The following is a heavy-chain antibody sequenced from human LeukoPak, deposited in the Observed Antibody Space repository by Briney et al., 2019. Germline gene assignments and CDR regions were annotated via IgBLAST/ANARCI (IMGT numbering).Heavy chain of an antibody. CDR3: ARDTGGIVGAYYFDY. CDR1: GLPLRRFS. Sequence: GGTLRLLRAASGLPLRRFSVNWARQAPGKGLVGGSYLSSNTSHIFYADSLKGRFTISRDNAKNSLYLQMNILRDEDTAVYYCARDTGGIVGAYYFDYWGQGTLVTVSS. V-gene: IGHV3-48*02. J-gene: IGHJ4*02. D-gene: IGHD1-26*01. CDR2: LSSNTSHI.